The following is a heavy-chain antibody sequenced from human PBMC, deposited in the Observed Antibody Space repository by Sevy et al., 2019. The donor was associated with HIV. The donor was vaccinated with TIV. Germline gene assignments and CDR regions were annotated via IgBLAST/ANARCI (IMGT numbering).Heavy chain of an antibody. V-gene: IGHV3-15*01. Sequence: GGSLRLSCAASGFTFSNAWMSWVRQAPGKGLEWVGRINSKTDGGTTEYAAPVKGRITISSDDSKNTLYLQMNSLKTEDTALYYCGTLKWELRLGPHFDYWGQGTLVTVSS. J-gene: IGHJ4*02. D-gene: IGHD1-26*01. CDR1: GFTFSNAW. CDR3: GTLKWELRLGPHFDY. CDR2: INSKTDGGTT.